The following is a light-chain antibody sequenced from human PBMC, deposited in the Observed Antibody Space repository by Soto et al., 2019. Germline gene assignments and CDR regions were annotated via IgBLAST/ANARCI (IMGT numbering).Light chain of an antibody. CDR2: DTS. V-gene: IGKV3D-20*01. Sequence: DIVLTQSPATLSLSPGERATLYCGASQRVHGGFLAWYQQKPGLAPRLILYDTSFRATGIPDRFSGSGSGTDFTLTISRLDPEDFAVYYCQQYGSSPSFGQGTKVEVK. CDR3: QQYGSSPS. J-gene: IGKJ1*01. CDR1: QRVHGGF.